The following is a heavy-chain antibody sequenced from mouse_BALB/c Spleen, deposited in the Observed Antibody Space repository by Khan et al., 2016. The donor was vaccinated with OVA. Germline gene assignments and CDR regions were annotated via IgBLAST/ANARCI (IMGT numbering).Heavy chain of an antibody. CDR2: ISYSGNT. V-gene: IGHV3-2*02. CDR3: ARMYGGDFDY. J-gene: IGHJ2*01. D-gene: IGHD2-10*02. Sequence: EVQLQESGPGLVKPSQSLSLTCTVTGYSITSDYAWNWIRQFPGNKLEWMGYISYSGNTKYNPSLKSRISITRDPSDNQFFLQLNSVTIEDTATYYCARMYGGDFDYWGQGTTLTVSS. CDR1: GYSITSDYA.